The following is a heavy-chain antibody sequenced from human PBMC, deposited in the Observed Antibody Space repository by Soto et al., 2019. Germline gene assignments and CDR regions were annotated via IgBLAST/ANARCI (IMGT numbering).Heavy chain of an antibody. V-gene: IGHV4-31*03. CDR3: AREWAAMVTPLDYYYYYGMDV. CDR2: IYYSGST. CDR1: GGSISSGGYY. D-gene: IGHD5-18*01. Sequence: QVQLQESGPGLVKPSQTLSLTCTVSGGSISSGGYYWSWIRQHPGKGLEWIGYIYYSGSTYYNPSLKSRVTRSVDTSKNQFSLKLSSVTAADTAVYYCAREWAAMVTPLDYYYYYGMDVWGQGTTVTVSS. J-gene: IGHJ6*02.